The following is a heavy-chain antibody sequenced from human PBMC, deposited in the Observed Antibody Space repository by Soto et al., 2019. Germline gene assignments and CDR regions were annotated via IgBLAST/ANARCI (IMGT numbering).Heavy chain of an antibody. D-gene: IGHD6-13*01. CDR1: GYSFTSYW. Sequence: GESLKISCKGSGYSFTSYWIGWVRQMPGKGLECMGIIYPGDSDTRYSPSFQGQVTISADKSISTAYLQWSSLKASDTATYYCARPEDLSGSSWYSDYWGQGTLVTVSS. J-gene: IGHJ4*02. CDR2: IYPGDSDT. CDR3: ARPEDLSGSSWYSDY. V-gene: IGHV5-51*01.